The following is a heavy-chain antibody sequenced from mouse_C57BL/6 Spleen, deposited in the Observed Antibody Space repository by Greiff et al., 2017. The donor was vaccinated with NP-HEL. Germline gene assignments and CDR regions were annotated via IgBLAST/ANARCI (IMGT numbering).Heavy chain of an antibody. CDR2: IYPGSGST. J-gene: IGHJ2*01. V-gene: IGHV1-55*01. Sequence: QVQLQQPGAELVKPGASVKMSCKASGYTFTSYWITWVKQRPGQGLEWIGDIYPGSGSTNYNEKFKSKATLTADKSSSTAYMELRSLTSEDSAVYFCARSGTTVVEDYWGQGTTLTVSS. D-gene: IGHD1-1*01. CDR3: ARSGTTVVEDY. CDR1: GYTFTSYW.